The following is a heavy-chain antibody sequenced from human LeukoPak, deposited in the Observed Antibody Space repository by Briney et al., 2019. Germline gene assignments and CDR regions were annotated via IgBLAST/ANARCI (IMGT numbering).Heavy chain of an antibody. J-gene: IGHJ4*02. Sequence: PSQTLSLTCTVSGGSISSGSYYWSWIRQPAGKGLEWIGRIYTSGSTNYNPSLKSRVTISVDTSKNQFSLKLSSVTAADTAVYYCARTSITIFGVVIIHGSDYWGQGTLVTVSS. CDR1: GGSISSGSYY. D-gene: IGHD3-3*01. CDR2: IYTSGST. CDR3: ARTSITIFGVVIIHGSDY. V-gene: IGHV4-61*02.